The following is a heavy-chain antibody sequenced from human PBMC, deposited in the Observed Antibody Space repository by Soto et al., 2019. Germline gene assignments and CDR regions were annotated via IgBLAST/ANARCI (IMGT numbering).Heavy chain of an antibody. V-gene: IGHV1-18*01. Sequence: ASVKVSCKASGYTFTSYGISWVRQAPGQGLEWRGWTSAYNGNTNYAQKLQGRVTMTTDTSTSTAYMELRSLRSDDTAVYYCARDPPFFYSSSSDPNFDYWGQGTLVTVSS. CDR2: TSAYNGNT. J-gene: IGHJ4*02. CDR3: ARDPPFFYSSSSDPNFDY. D-gene: IGHD6-6*01. CDR1: GYTFTSYG.